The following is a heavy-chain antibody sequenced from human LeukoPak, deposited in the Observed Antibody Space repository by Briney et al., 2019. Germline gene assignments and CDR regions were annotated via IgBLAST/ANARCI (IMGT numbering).Heavy chain of an antibody. D-gene: IGHD2-21*02. CDR1: GFIFSDHY. J-gene: IGHJ4*02. V-gene: IGHV3-11*01. CDR2: ISNSGGTT. CDR3: ARTARLLDY. Sequence: GGSLRLSCAASGFIFSDHYMTWIRQAPGKGLEWLSYISNSGGTTNYADSVKGRFTVSRDNAKNSLFLQMNSLRAEDTAVYYCARTARLLDYWGQGTLVTVSS.